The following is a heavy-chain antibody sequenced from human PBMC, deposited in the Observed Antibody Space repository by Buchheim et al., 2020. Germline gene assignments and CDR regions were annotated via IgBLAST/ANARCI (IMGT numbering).Heavy chain of an antibody. J-gene: IGHJ4*02. D-gene: IGHD6-6*01. CDR2: ISSDGSST. Sequence: EVQLVESGRGLDQPGGSLRLSCAASGFTFSYYWMHWVRQAPGKGLVWVSVISSDGSSTNYADSVKGRFTISRDNAKNTVHLQMNSLRAEDTAVYFCARDNPYSSSSPYNDLDYWGQGTL. CDR3: ARDNPYSSSSPYNDLDY. V-gene: IGHV3-74*01. CDR1: GFTFSYYW.